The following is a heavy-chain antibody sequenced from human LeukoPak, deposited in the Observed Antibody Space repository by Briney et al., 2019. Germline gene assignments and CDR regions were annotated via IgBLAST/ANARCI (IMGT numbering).Heavy chain of an antibody. CDR2: INHSGST. J-gene: IGHJ5*02. D-gene: IGHD2-15*01. CDR1: GGSFSGYY. CDR3: ARDLRDGVVAATYWFDP. V-gene: IGHV4-34*01. Sequence: SETLSLTCAVYGGSFSGYYWSWIRQPPGKRLEWIGEINHSGSTNYNPPLKSRDTISVDTSKNQFSLRLTSVTAADTAIYYCARDLRDGVVAATYWFDPWGQGTLVTVSS.